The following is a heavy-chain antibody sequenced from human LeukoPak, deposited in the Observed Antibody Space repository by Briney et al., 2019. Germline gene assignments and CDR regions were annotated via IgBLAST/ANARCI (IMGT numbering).Heavy chain of an antibody. J-gene: IGHJ4*02. Sequence: ASVKVSCKASGYTFTSYYMHWVRQAPGQGLEWMGIINPSGGSTSYAQKFQGRVTMTRDTSTSTVYMELSSLRSEDTAVYYCARDFLSGRVVPAASDYWGQGTLVTVSS. V-gene: IGHV1-46*01. CDR1: GYTFTSYY. CDR3: ARDFLSGRVVPAASDY. D-gene: IGHD2-2*01. CDR2: INPSGGST.